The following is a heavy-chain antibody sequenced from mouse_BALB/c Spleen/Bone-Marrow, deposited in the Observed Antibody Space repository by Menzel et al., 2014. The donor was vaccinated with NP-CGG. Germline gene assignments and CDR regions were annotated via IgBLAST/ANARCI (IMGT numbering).Heavy chain of an antibody. V-gene: IGHV3-8*02. CDR2: ISYSGNT. J-gene: IGHJ2*01. Sequence: EVKVVESGPSLVKPSQTLPLTCSVTGDSITNAYWNWIRKFPGNKIDYMGYISYSGNTYYNPSLKSRISITRDTSKNQFYLQLNSVTTEDTATYFCARGTGYYFDYWGQGTTLTVSS. CDR3: ARGTGYYFDY. CDR1: GDSITNAY. D-gene: IGHD3-3*01.